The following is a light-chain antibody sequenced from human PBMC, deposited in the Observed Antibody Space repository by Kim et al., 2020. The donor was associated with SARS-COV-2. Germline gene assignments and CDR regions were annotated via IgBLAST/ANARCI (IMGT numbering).Light chain of an antibody. CDR3: HQYDDYSPGT. Sequence: SVGDRVTITCRASQSIRKYLAWYQQKPGKAPKLLIYDASRLERGVPSRFSGSGFGTDFTLTIGSLQPEDFATYHCHQYDDYSPGTFGQGTKVDIK. J-gene: IGKJ1*01. CDR2: DAS. CDR1: QSIRKY. V-gene: IGKV1-5*01.